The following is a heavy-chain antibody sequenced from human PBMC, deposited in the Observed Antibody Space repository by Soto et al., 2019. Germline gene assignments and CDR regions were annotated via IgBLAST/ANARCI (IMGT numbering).Heavy chain of an antibody. CDR2: ISAYNGNT. CDR3: ARANEGYSSSWLQYYFDY. V-gene: IGHV1-18*01. J-gene: IGHJ4*02. D-gene: IGHD6-13*01. Sequence: ASVKVSCKASGYIFSSFGIIWVRQAPGQGLEWMGWISAYNGNTNYAQKFQGRVTMTTDTSTSTAYMELRSLKSDDTAVYYCARANEGYSSSWLQYYFDYWGQGTLVTVSS. CDR1: GYIFSSFG.